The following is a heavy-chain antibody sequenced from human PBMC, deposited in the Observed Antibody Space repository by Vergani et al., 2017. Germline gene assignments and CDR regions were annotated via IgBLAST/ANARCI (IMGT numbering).Heavy chain of an antibody. V-gene: IGHV3-33*01. Sequence: QGQLVESGGGIVQPGRSLTLSCVASRSTFKTYGMHWVRQAPGKGLEWVGLIYYDGSNAYYADSVKGRFTISRDNSKNTMYLQMSSLRAEDTAVYYCARDLVVTVVVPAAIPAYYYYYYMYVWGKGTTVTVSS. CDR2: IYYDGSNA. CDR1: RSTFKTYG. J-gene: IGHJ6*03. D-gene: IGHD2-2*02. CDR3: ARDLVVTVVVPAAIPAYYYYYYMYV.